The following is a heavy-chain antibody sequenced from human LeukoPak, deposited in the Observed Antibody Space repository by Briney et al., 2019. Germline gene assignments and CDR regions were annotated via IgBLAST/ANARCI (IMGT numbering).Heavy chain of an antibody. D-gene: IGHD6-19*01. Sequence: ASVKVSCKASGYTFTSYGISWVRQALGQGLEWMGWISAYNGNTNYAQKLQGRVTMTTDTSTSTAYMELRSLRSDDTAVYYCAIDSSGWYRPNYWGQGTLVTVSS. CDR1: GYTFTSYG. CDR2: ISAYNGNT. V-gene: IGHV1-18*01. J-gene: IGHJ4*02. CDR3: AIDSSGWYRPNY.